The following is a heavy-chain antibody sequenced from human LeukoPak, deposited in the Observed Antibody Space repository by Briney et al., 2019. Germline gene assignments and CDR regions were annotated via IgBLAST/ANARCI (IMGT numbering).Heavy chain of an antibody. CDR3: ARGKTAYYYDSSGFSEGAFDI. D-gene: IGHD3-22*01. Sequence: SQTLSLTCTVSGGSISSGGEYWSWIRQHPGKGLEWIGYVYYSGSTYYNPSLKSRVTISVDTSENQFSLKLSSVTAADTAVYYCARGKTAYYYDSSGFSEGAFDIWGQGTMVTVSS. CDR1: GGSISSGGEY. CDR2: VYYSGST. V-gene: IGHV4-31*03. J-gene: IGHJ3*02.